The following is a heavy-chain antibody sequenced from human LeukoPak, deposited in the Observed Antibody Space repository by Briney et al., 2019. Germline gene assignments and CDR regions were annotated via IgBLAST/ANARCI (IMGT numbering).Heavy chain of an antibody. V-gene: IGHV1-2*02. CDR2: INPNSGGT. J-gene: IGHJ6*03. CDR1: GYTFNGYY. D-gene: IGHD3-3*01. CDR3: ARDHSNDFWSGSGPLYYMDV. Sequence: ASVKVSCKASGYTFNGYYMHWVRQAPGQGLEWMGWINPNSGGTNYAQKFQGRVTMTRDTSISTAYMELSRLRSDDTAVYYCARDHSNDFWSGSGPLYYMDVWGKGTTVTVSS.